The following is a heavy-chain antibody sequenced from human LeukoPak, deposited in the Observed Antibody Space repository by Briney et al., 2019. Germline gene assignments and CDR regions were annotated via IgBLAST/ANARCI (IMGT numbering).Heavy chain of an antibody. V-gene: IGHV4-30-4*01. CDR1: GGSISSGDYY. CDR3: ARVRYSSGWSFFDY. Sequence: SQTLSLTCTVSGGSISSGDYYWSWIRQPPGKGLEWIGYIHYSGSTYYTPSLKSRLTISVDTSRNQFSLKLSSVTAADTAVYYCARVRYSSGWSFFDYWGQGTLVTVSS. CDR2: IHYSGST. D-gene: IGHD6-19*01. J-gene: IGHJ4*02.